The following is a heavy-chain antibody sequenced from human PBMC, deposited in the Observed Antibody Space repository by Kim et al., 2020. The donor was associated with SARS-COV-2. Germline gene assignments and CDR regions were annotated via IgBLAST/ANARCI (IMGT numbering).Heavy chain of an antibody. CDR3: VTSRLSSLVWLLDRYYHCM. CDR1: GYTFTSYD. J-gene: IGHJ6*01. D-gene: IGHD3-3*01. Sequence: ASEKVSCKGSGYTFTSYDINWARQATGPGLERMGWMNTKRGNTGYAQKFQGRITLTRTISIITAYMELSSLRSEDTAAYLCVTSRLSSLVWLLDRYYHCM. V-gene: IGHV1-8*01. CDR2: MNTKRGNT.